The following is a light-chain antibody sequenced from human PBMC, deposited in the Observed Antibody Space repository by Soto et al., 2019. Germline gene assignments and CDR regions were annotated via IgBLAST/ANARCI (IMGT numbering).Light chain of an antibody. J-gene: IGKJ2*01. CDR1: QSISSY. CDR2: SSS. Sequence: DIQMTQSPSSLSASVGDRVTITCRASQSISSYLYWYQQKPGKAPKLLIYSSSSLQSGFPSGFRDRRSCTNFTLTFICLLPEVFATYYCQQSYITPFTFGQGTKLHIK. CDR3: QQSYITPFT. V-gene: IGKV1-39*01.